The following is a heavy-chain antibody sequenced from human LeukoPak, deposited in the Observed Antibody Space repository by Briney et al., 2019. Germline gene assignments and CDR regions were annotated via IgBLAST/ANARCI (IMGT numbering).Heavy chain of an antibody. V-gene: IGHV1-8*01. D-gene: IGHD3-9*01. CDR2: MNPNSGNT. J-gene: IGHJ6*02. CDR1: GYTFTSYD. CDR3: ARIPSYYDILTGYPAFRLYYYGMDV. Sequence: ASVKVSCKASGYTFTSYDINWVRQATGQGLEWMGWMNPNSGNTGYAQKFQGRGTMTRNTSISTAYMELSSMRSEDTAVYYCARIPSYYDILTGYPAFRLYYYGMDVWGQGTTVTVSS.